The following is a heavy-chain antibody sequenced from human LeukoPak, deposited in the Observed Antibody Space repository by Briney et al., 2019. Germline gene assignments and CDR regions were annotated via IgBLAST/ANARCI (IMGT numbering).Heavy chain of an antibody. CDR3: AKDGPSRQPVVPAAVDY. CDR2: ISYDGSNK. D-gene: IGHD2-2*01. V-gene: IGHV3-30*18. Sequence: GGPLRLSCAASGFAFSSYGMLWLREAPAKGLEWVAVISYDGSNKYYADSVKGRFTISRDNSKNTLYLQMNSLRAEDTAVYYCAKDGPSRQPVVPAAVDYWGQGTLVTVSS. CDR1: GFAFSSYG. J-gene: IGHJ4*02.